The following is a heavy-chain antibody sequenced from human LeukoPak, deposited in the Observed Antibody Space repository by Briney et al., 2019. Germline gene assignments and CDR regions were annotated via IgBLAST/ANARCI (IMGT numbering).Heavy chain of an antibody. V-gene: IGHV3-53*01. Sequence: GGSLRLSCAASGFTVNSYYMNWVRQAPGKGLEWVSVIYTTGLTHYKGSVKGRFAVSRDNSRTTVYLQMSSLRVEDTAVYYCARGASRAFDIWGQGTMVTFSS. CDR1: GFTVNSYY. CDR3: ARGASRAFDI. J-gene: IGHJ3*02. CDR2: IYTTGLT.